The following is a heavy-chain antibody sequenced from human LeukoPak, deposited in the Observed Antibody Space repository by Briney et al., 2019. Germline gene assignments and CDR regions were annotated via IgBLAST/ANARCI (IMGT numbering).Heavy chain of an antibody. V-gene: IGHV1-8*01. CDR3: AIRKRLRFLEWLKTDDRYNWFDP. CDR1: GYTFTSYD. J-gene: IGHJ5*02. Sequence: ASVKVSCKASGYTFTSYDINWVRQATGQGLEWMGWMNPNSGNTGCAQKFQGRVTMTRNTSISTAYMELSSLRSEDTAVYYCAIRKRLRFLEWLKTDDRYNWFDPWGQGTLVTVSS. D-gene: IGHD3-3*01. CDR2: MNPNSGNT.